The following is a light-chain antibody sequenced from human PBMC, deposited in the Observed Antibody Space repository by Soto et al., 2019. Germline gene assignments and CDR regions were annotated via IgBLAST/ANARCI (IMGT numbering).Light chain of an antibody. J-gene: IGLJ1*01. V-gene: IGLV2-14*01. CDR2: MVS. CDR3: TSPTPGSLYV. CDR1: SIDVGNYNY. Sequence: QSVMTQPASVSWSTVQSITISCTGTSIDVGNYNYVSWYQQYPGRVPKLLIYMVSNRPSGVSNRFSGSKSGNTASLTISGLQAEDEADYFCTSPTPGSLYVFGTGTKVTV.